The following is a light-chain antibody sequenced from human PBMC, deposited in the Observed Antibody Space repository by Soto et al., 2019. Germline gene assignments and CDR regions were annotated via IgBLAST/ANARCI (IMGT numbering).Light chain of an antibody. V-gene: IGKV3-15*01. CDR2: GAS. Sequence: EIVMTQSPATLSVSPGERAALSCRASQNVNSNLAWYQQKPAQAPRLLIYGASTRATGIPARFSGSGSGTEFTLTMSNLQSEDFAVYYCQQYNNWPLTFGGGTKVEIK. J-gene: IGKJ4*01. CDR3: QQYNNWPLT. CDR1: QNVNSN.